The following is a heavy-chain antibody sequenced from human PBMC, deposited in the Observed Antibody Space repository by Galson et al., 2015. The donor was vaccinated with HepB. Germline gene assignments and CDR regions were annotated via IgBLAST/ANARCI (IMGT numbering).Heavy chain of an antibody. V-gene: IGHV4-34*01. CDR3: ARAPGVGLVHPPLF. Sequence: YWAWIRQPPGKGLEWIGEINHSGSTNYNPSLKSRVTISVDTSKNQFSLKLSSVTAADTAVYYCARAPGVGLVHPPLFWGQGTMVTVSS. D-gene: IGHD6-6*01. CDR1: Y. J-gene: IGHJ3*01. CDR2: INHSGST.